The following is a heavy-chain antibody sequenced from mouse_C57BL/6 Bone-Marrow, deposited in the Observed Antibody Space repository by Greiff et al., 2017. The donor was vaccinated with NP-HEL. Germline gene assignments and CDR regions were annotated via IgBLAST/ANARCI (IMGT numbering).Heavy chain of an antibody. CDR1: GFTFSSYT. J-gene: IGHJ3*01. D-gene: IGHD2-2*01. CDR2: ISGGGGNT. V-gene: IGHV5-9*01. CDR3: ARHGPGLRGIWFAY. Sequence: EVKVEESGGGLVKPGGSLKLSCAASGFTFSSYTMSWVRQTPEKRLEWVATISGGGGNTYYPDSVKGRFTISRDNAKNTLYLQMSSLRSEDTALYYCARHGPGLRGIWFAYWGQGTLVTVSA.